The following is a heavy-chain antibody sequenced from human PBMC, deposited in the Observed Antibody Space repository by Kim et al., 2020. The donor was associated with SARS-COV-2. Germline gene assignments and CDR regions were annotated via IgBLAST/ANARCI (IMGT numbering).Heavy chain of an antibody. V-gene: IGHV1-46*01. J-gene: IGHJ4*02. CDR2: TTPSGDST. D-gene: IGHD1-20*01. Sequence: ASVKVSCKASGYTFTSNHMHWVRQAPGQWLEWMGLTTPSGDSTSYSQRFQGRLTMTTDTSTSTVYMELSNDTAVYFCARDLSDNWTFDYWGQGTLVTVSS. CDR1: GYTFTSNH. CDR3: ARDLSDNWTFDY.